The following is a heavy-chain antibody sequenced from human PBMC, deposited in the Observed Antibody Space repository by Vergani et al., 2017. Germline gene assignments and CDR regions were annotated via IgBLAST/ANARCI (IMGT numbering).Heavy chain of an antibody. D-gene: IGHD6-19*01. CDR2: IYYSGST. V-gene: IGHV4-39*01. Sequence: QLQLQESGPGLVKPSETLSLTCTVSGGSTSSSSYYWGWIRQPPGKGLEWIGSIYYSGSTYYNPSLKRRVTISVDTSKNQFSLKLSSVTAADTAVYYCCGDSSGWEKYFDYWGQGTLVTVSS. J-gene: IGHJ4*02. CDR1: GGSTSSSSYY. CDR3: CGDSSGWEKYFDY.